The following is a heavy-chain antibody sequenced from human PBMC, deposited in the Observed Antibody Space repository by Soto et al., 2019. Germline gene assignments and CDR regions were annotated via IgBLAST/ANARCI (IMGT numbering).Heavy chain of an antibody. CDR1: GYTFTNFY. Sequence: QVQLVQSGAEVKKPGASVRISCKASGYTFTNFYLHWVRQAPGQGLEWMGIISPRGDNTWDAQKFQGRVTMTRDTATSTVYVEVSGLRSEDTAIYYCARNVSFGERRGPNYFDYWGQGTLLTVSS. V-gene: IGHV1-46*01. CDR3: ARNVSFGERRGPNYFDY. CDR2: ISPRGDNT. J-gene: IGHJ4*02. D-gene: IGHD1-1*01.